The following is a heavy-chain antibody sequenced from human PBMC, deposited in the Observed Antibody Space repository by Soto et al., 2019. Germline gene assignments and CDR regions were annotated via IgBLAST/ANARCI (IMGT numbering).Heavy chain of an antibody. Sequence: SVKVSCKASGGTFSSYAISWVRQAPGQGLEWMGGIIPIFGTANYAQKFQGRVTITADESTSTAYMELSSLRSEGTAVYYCARGVGEAAADTFDYWGQGTLVTVSS. CDR2: IIPIFGTA. D-gene: IGHD6-13*01. CDR3: ARGVGEAAADTFDY. CDR1: GGTFSSYA. J-gene: IGHJ4*02. V-gene: IGHV1-69*13.